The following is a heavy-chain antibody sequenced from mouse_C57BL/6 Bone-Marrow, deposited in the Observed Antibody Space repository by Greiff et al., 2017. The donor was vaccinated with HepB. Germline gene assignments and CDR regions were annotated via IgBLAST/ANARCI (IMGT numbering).Heavy chain of an antibody. J-gene: IGHJ4*01. D-gene: IGHD2-5*01. CDR1: GYAFSSSW. V-gene: IGHV1-82*01. CDR3: AGALYSNYGRYAMDY. CDR2: IYPGDGDT. Sequence: QVQLQQSGPELVKPGASVKISCKASGYAFSSSWMNWVKQRPGKGLEWIGRIYPGDGDTNYNGKFKGKATLTADKSSSTAYMQLSSLTSEDSAVYFCAGALYSNYGRYAMDYWGQGTSVTVSS.